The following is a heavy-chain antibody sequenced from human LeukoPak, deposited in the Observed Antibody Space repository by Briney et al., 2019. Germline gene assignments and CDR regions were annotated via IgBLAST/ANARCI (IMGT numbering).Heavy chain of an antibody. CDR2: IIPILGIA. Sequence: ASVKVSCKASGGTFSSYAISWVRQAPGQGLEWMGRIIPILGIANYAQKFQGRVTITADKSTSTAYMELSSLRSGDTAVYYCARGLAVAGRRSPGQFQHWGQGTLVTVSS. CDR3: ARGLAVAGRRSPGQFQH. CDR1: GGTFSSYA. V-gene: IGHV1-69*04. D-gene: IGHD6-19*01. J-gene: IGHJ1*01.